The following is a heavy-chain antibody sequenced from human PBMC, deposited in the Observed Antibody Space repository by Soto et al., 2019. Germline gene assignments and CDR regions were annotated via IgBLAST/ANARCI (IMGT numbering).Heavy chain of an antibody. CDR2: IRSSSSYI. CDR3: ARVYYDFWSGYYQLRYFDY. CDR1: GFTFSSYG. J-gene: IGHJ4*02. D-gene: IGHD3-3*01. Sequence: GGSLRLSCAASGFTFSSYGMHWVRQAPGKGLEWVSSIRSSSSYIYYADSVKGRFTISRDNAKNSLYLQMNSLRAEDTAVYYCARVYYDFWSGYYQLRYFDYWGQGTLVTVSS. V-gene: IGHV3-21*01.